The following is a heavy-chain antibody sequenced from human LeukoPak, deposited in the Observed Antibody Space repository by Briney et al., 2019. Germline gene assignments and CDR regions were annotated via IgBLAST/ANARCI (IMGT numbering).Heavy chain of an antibody. CDR1: GVSISSSNSY. V-gene: IGHV4-39*01. J-gene: IGHJ6*03. D-gene: IGHD5-24*01. Sequence: SETLSLTCTVSGVSISSSNSYWGWIRQPPRKGLEWIGSIYYSGNTYYNASVKSRVTISVDTSKNQFSLKLSSVTAADTAVYYCARGRRDGYTLYYMDVWAKGTTVTISS. CDR3: ARGRRDGYTLYYMDV. CDR2: IYYSGNT.